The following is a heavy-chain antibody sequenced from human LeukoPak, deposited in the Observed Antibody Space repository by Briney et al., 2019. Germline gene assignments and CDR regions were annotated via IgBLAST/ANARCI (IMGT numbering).Heavy chain of an antibody. CDR2: INPSGGST. J-gene: IGHJ4*02. CDR1: GYTFTNSY. CDR3: VREGINKAFDS. D-gene: IGHD3-10*01. V-gene: IGHV1-46*01. Sequence: ASVKVSCKASGYTFTNSYIHWVRQAPGQGLEWMGIINPSGGSTTYAQKFQGRVTMTRDTSINTAYMELSWLTSDDTAVYYCVREGINKAFDSWDQETLVIVSS.